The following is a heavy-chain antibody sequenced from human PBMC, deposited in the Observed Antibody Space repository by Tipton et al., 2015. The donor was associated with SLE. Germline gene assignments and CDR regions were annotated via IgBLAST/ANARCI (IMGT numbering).Heavy chain of an antibody. CDR2: IWYDGSNK. D-gene: IGHD1-26*01. J-gene: IGHJ4*02. Sequence: SLRISCAASGFTFSSYGMHWVRQAPGKGLEWGAVIWYDGSNKYYADSVKGRFTISRDNSKNTLYLQMNSLRAEDTAVYYCAKVGPMGGYYFDYWGQGTLVTVSS. V-gene: IGHV3-33*06. CDR3: AKVGPMGGYYFDY. CDR1: GFTFSSYG.